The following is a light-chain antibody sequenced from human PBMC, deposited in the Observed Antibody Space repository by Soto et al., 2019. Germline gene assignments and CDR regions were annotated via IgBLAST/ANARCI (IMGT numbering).Light chain of an antibody. CDR3: QSYDSSLSGSV. V-gene: IGLV1-40*01. J-gene: IGLJ2*01. CDR1: RSNIGAPYD. Sequence: QSVLTQPPSVSGAPGQRVTISCTGSRSNIGAPYDVHWYQQLPGTAPKLLIYTNTNRPSGVPDRFSGSKSGTSASLAITGLQAEDEADYYCQSYDSSLSGSVFGGGTKVTVL. CDR2: TNT.